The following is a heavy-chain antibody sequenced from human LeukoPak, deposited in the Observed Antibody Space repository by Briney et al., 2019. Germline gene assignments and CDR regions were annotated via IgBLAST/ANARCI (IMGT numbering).Heavy chain of an antibody. CDR1: GYTFTRYW. J-gene: IGHJ4*02. CDR2: IYPGDSDA. D-gene: IGHD1-14*01. CDR3: VRLRPDLQDSFGPYDHSF. Sequence: LGESLKISCKGYGYTFTRYWIGWVRQMPGKGLEWMGIIYPGDSDARYSPSFQGQVTVSADKSISTAYLQWSSLRASDTAMYYCVRLRPDLQDSFGPYDHSFWGQGTLVTVSS. V-gene: IGHV5-51*01.